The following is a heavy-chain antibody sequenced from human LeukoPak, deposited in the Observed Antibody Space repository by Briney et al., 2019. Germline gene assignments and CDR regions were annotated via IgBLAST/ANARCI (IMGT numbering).Heavy chain of an antibody. CDR2: ISSSSSYI. J-gene: IGHJ4*02. D-gene: IGHD4-17*01. CDR1: GFTISSYS. V-gene: IGHV3-21*01. Sequence: GGSLRLSCAASGFTISSYSMNWVRQAPGKGLEWVSSISSSSSYIYYADSVKGRFTISRDNAKNSLYLQMNSLRAEDTAVYYCARDSTTAKGGYWGQGTLVTVSS. CDR3: ARDSTTAKGGY.